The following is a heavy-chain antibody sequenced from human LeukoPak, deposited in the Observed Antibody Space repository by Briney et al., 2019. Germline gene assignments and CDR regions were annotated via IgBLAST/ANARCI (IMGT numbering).Heavy chain of an antibody. Sequence: GGSLRLSCAASGFSFSGYWMSWVRQAPGKGLEWVANIKQDGSEKYYVDSVKGRFTISRDNAKSSLYLQMNSLRAEDTAVYYCARDGVVAADNIGVWGQGTLVTVSS. CDR2: IKQDGSEK. V-gene: IGHV3-7*01. D-gene: IGHD2-2*01. CDR3: ARDGVVAADNIGV. CDR1: GFSFSGYW. J-gene: IGHJ4*02.